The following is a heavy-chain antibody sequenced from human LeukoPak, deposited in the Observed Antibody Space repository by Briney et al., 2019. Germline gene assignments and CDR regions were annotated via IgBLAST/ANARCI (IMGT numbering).Heavy chain of an antibody. V-gene: IGHV4-59*01. Sequence: SETLSLTCTVSGGSISSYYWSWIRQPPGKGLEWIGYIYYSGSTNYNPSLKSRVTISVDTSKNQFSLKLSSVTAADTAVYYCAKAETYYDSSGYYFDYWGQGTLVTVSS. J-gene: IGHJ4*02. CDR3: AKAETYYDSSGYYFDY. CDR2: IYYSGST. D-gene: IGHD3-22*01. CDR1: GGSISSYY.